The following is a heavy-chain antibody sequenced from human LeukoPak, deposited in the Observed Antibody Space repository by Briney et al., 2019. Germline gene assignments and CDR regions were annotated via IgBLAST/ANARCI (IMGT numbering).Heavy chain of an antibody. V-gene: IGHV4-30-2*01. Sequence: SETLPLTCTVSGGSISSDDYYWTWIRQPPGKGLEWIGYIYHSGSTYYNPSLKSRVTISVDRSKNQFSLKLSSVTAADTAVYYCARSFFGYYDSSGYFMDVWGKGTTVTVSS. J-gene: IGHJ6*03. CDR2: IYHSGST. CDR1: GGSISSDDYY. D-gene: IGHD3-22*01. CDR3: ARSFFGYYDSSGYFMDV.